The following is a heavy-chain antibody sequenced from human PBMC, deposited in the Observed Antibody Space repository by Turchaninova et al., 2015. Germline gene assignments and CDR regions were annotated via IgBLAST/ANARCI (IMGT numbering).Heavy chain of an antibody. CDR1: GGSINSTTYY. V-gene: IGHV4-39*01. CDR3: ARHSPFDS. J-gene: IGHJ5*01. CDR2: IWFSGKT. Sequence: QLQLQESGPGLVKPSETLSLTCSVSGGSINSTTYYWGWVRQPPGEGLEWIGSIWFSGKTYYNPSLKIRVTISIDASKSQFSLQVTSVTATDTAVYFCARHSPFDSWGQGTLVTVSS.